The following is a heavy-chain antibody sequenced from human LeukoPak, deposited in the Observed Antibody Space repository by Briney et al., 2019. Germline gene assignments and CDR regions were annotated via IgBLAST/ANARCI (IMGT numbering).Heavy chain of an antibody. D-gene: IGHD6-13*01. CDR2: IYYSGST. CDR1: GGSISSSSYY. Sequence: SETLSLTCTVSGGSISSSSYYWGWIRQPPGKGLEWIGSIYYSGSTYYNPSLKSRVTISVDTSKNQFSLKLSSVTAADTAVYYCAREWYSSIGSFDPWGQGTLVTVSS. CDR3: AREWYSSIGSFDP. J-gene: IGHJ5*02. V-gene: IGHV4-39*07.